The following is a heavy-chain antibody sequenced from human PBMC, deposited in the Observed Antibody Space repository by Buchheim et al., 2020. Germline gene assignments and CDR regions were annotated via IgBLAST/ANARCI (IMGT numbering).Heavy chain of an antibody. CDR3: TTVSGSYYSVNY. CDR2: FKSKADGGAT. Sequence: VQLVESGGGLVKPGGSLRLSCAASGFTFSDAWMSWVRQAPGKGLEWVGRFKSKADGGATDYAAPVKGRFTISRDDSKNTLYLQMNSLKTEDTAVYYCTTVSGSYYSVNYWGQGTL. D-gene: IGHD1-26*01. J-gene: IGHJ4*02. V-gene: IGHV3-15*01. CDR1: GFTFSDAW.